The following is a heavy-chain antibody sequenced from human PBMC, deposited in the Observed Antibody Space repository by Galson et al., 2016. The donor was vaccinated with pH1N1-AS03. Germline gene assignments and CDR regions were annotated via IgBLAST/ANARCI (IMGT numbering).Heavy chain of an antibody. CDR3: ARYDRGLDY. V-gene: IGHV3-66*01. CDR1: GFTVNRHH. D-gene: IGHD3-3*01. Sequence: SLRLSCAASGFTVNRHHMSWVRQAPGKGLDWVSIIYSGGTTYYADSVKGRFTISRDNSRNTLYLQMNSLRGEDTAIYYCARYDRGLDYWGQGTLVTVSS. CDR2: IYSGGTT. J-gene: IGHJ4*02.